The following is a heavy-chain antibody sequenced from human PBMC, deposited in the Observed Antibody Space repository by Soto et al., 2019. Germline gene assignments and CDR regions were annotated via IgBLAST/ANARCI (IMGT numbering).Heavy chain of an antibody. V-gene: IGHV4-59*01. Sequence: SETLSLTCTVSGGSINSYFWSWIRQSPGKGLEWIGHIYYSGSTSYSPSLKSRVSISVDTSKNQFSLEVHSVTAADTAVYYCARAGTNMVQFDYWGQGTLVNVT. CDR3: ARAGTNMVQFDY. CDR1: GGSINSYF. J-gene: IGHJ4*02. D-gene: IGHD3-10*01. CDR2: IYYSGST.